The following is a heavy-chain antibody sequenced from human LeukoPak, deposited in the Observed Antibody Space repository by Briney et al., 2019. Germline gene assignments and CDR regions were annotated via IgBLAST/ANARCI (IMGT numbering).Heavy chain of an antibody. CDR1: GYTFTGYY. Sequence: GASVKVSCKASGYTFTGYYMHWVRQAPGQGLEWMGWINPNSGGTNYAQKFQGRVTMTRDTPISTAYMELSRLRSDDTAVYYCVRGVKDMTTANRIMRGLYYFDYWGQGTLVTVSS. V-gene: IGHV1-2*02. CDR3: VRGVKDMTTANRIMRGLYYFDY. D-gene: IGHD4-11*01. J-gene: IGHJ4*02. CDR2: INPNSGGT.